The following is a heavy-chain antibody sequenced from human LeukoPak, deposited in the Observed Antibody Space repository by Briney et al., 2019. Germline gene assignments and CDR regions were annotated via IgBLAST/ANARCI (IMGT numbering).Heavy chain of an antibody. CDR3: ARDGSCSSTSCPNWFDP. CDR2: INHSGST. Sequence: SETLSLTCAVYGGSFSGYYWSWIRQPPGKGLEWIGEINHSGSTNYNPSLKSRVTISVDTSKNQFSPKLSSVTAADTAVYYCARDGSCSSTSCPNWFDPWGQGTLVTVSS. V-gene: IGHV4-34*01. J-gene: IGHJ5*02. D-gene: IGHD2-2*01. CDR1: GGSFSGYY.